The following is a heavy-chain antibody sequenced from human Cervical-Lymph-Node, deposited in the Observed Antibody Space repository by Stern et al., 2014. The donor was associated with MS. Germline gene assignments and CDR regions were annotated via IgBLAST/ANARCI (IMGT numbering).Heavy chain of an antibody. V-gene: IGHV4-59*12. CDR3: AREEIEPLFYLEY. D-gene: IGHD3-22*01. CDR2: TYYGGTS. CDR1: GGSLSGFY. J-gene: IGHJ4*02. Sequence: QVQLQESGPGLVKPSETLSLTCTVSGGSLSGFYWHWVRQPPGKGLEWIGSTYYGGTSNNNPSLKGRVPISRDRSKNQFPLKLTSVTATDTAVYFCAREEIEPLFYLEYWGQGILVTVSS.